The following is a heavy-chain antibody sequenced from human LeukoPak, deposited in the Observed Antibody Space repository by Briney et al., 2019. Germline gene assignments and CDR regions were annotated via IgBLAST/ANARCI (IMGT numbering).Heavy chain of an antibody. J-gene: IGHJ4*02. CDR3: ARGSIVGATGFDY. D-gene: IGHD1-26*01. CDR2: IYHSGST. Sequence: SETLSLTCTVSGYSISSGYYWGWIRQPPGKGLEWIGSIYHSGSTYYNPSLKSRVTISVDTSKNQFSLKLSSVTAADTAVYYCARGSIVGATGFDYWGQGTLVTVSS. V-gene: IGHV4-38-2*02. CDR1: GYSISSGYY.